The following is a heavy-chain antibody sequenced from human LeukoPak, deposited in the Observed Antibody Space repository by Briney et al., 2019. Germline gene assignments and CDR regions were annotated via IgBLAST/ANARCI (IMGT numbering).Heavy chain of an antibody. CDR1: GGTFSSYA. CDR3: ARDGSSGSFDY. J-gene: IGHJ4*02. V-gene: IGHV1-69*05. Sequence: SVKVSCKASGGTFSSYAISWVRQAPGQGLEWMGRIIPIFGTANYAQKFQGRVTITTDEATSTAYMELSSLRSEDTAVYYCARDGSSGSFDYWGQGTLVTVSS. D-gene: IGHD6-19*01. CDR2: IIPIFGTA.